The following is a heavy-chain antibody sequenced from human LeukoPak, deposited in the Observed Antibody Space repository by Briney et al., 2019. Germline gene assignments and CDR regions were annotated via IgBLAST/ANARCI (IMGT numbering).Heavy chain of an antibody. Sequence: GGSLRLSCAASGFTFSSYAMSWVRQAPGKGLEWVSVISGSSDITYYADTVKGRFTISRDNSKNTLYLQMNSLRADDTAVYYCAKGRSGIAAAGLNYWGQGTLVTVSS. J-gene: IGHJ4*02. CDR1: GFTFSSYA. CDR3: AKGRSGIAAAGLNY. V-gene: IGHV3-23*01. CDR2: ISGSSDIT. D-gene: IGHD6-13*01.